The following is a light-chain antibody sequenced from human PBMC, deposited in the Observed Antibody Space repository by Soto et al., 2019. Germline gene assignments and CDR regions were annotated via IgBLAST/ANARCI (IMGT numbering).Light chain of an antibody. CDR1: SSDVGGYNY. CDR3: SSYTSSSPLG. J-gene: IGLJ1*01. CDR2: DVS. V-gene: IGLV2-14*01. Sequence: QSVLTQPASVSGSPGQSITISCTGTSSDVGGYNYVSWYQQHPGKAPKLMIYDVSNRPSGVSNRFSGSKSGNMASLTISGLQAEDEADYYCSSYTSSSPLGFGTGTKVTVL.